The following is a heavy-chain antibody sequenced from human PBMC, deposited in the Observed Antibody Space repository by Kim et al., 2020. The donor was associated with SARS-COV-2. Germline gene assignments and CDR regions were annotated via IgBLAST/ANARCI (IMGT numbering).Heavy chain of an antibody. Sequence: NYAQKFQGRVTITADESTSTAYMELSSLRSEDTAVYYCARHYDILTGFDYWGQGTLVTVSS. CDR3: ARHYDILTGFDY. D-gene: IGHD3-9*01. J-gene: IGHJ4*02. V-gene: IGHV1-69*01.